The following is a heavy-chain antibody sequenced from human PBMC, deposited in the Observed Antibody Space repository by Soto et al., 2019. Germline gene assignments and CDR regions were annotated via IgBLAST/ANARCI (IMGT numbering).Heavy chain of an antibody. D-gene: IGHD2-2*01. V-gene: IGHV1-2*04. CDR3: ARAPKYQLLFNGGDYFDY. CDR2: INPNSGGT. CDR1: GYTLTGYY. Sequence: GASVKVSCKASGYTLTGYYMHWVRQAPGQGLEWMGWINPNSGGTNYAQKFQGWVTMTRDTSISTAYMELSRLRSDDTAVYYCARAPKYQLLFNGGDYFDYWGQGTLVTVSS. J-gene: IGHJ4*02.